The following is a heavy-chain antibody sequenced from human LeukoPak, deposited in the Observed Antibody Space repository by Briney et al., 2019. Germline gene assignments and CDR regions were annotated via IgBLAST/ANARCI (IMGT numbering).Heavy chain of an antibody. D-gene: IGHD2-21*02. CDR2: IRKDGNNE. Sequence: PGGSLRLSCAASGFTFNAYAIHWVRQAPGKGLEWVAFIRKDGNNENYADSVKGRFTISRDNSKNTLYLLMNSLQTEDTAVYYCAKDRGDFPPYFDYWGQGTLVTVSS. J-gene: IGHJ4*02. CDR3: AKDRGDFPPYFDY. CDR1: GFTFNAYA. V-gene: IGHV3-30*02.